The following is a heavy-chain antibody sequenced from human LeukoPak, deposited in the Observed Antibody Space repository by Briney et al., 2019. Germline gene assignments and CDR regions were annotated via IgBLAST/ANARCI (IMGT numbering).Heavy chain of an antibody. CDR3: AKDKYSSGWYSTFSYFDY. Sequence: GGSLRLSCAASGFTFNNYGMHWVRQAPGKGLEWVAFIRYDGSNKYYADSVKGRFTISRDNSKNTLYLQMNSLRAEDTAVYYCAKDKYSSGWYSTFSYFDYWGQGTLVTVSS. CDR2: IRYDGSNK. V-gene: IGHV3-30*02. J-gene: IGHJ4*02. D-gene: IGHD6-19*01. CDR1: GFTFNNYG.